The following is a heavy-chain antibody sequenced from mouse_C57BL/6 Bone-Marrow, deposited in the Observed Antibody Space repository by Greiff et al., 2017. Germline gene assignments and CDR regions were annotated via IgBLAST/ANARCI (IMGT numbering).Heavy chain of an antibody. CDR2: IYPGDGDT. D-gene: IGHD1-1*01. CDR1: GYAFSSSW. V-gene: IGHV1-82*01. CDR3: ARDYYGSSYYFDY. Sequence: QVQLKESGPELVKPGASVKISCKASGYAFSSSWMNWVKQRPGKGLEWIGAIYPGDGDTNYNGKFKGKATLTADKSSSTAYMQLSSLTSEDSAVYFCARDYYGSSYYFDYWGQGTTLTVSS. J-gene: IGHJ2*01.